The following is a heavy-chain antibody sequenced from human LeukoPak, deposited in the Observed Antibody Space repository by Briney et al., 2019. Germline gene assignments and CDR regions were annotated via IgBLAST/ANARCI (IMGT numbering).Heavy chain of an antibody. CDR2: ISAYNGNT. V-gene: IGHV1-18*01. J-gene: IGHJ4*02. D-gene: IGHD2-21*01. CDR3: ARSSSVTIPGYYFDY. CDR1: GYSFSSYG. Sequence: ASVKVSCKASGYSFSSYGISWVRQAPGQGLEWMGWISAYNGNTNYAQKLQGRVTMTTDTSTSTAYMELRSLRSDDTAVYYCARSSSVTIPGYYFDYWGQGTLVTVSS.